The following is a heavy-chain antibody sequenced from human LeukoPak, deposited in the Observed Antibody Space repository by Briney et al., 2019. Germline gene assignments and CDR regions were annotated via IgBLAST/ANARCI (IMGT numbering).Heavy chain of an antibody. CDR2: IYYSVTT. CDR3: ARAYSGSYYLDPSFDI. J-gene: IGHJ3*02. CDR1: GDSIFSYY. D-gene: IGHD1-26*01. Sequence: SGTLSLTCTVSGDSIFSYYWSWSAQPPGKGRGGRGYIYYSVTTNYNPSLKSRVTISVDTSKNQFSLKLSSVTAADTAVYYCARAYSGSYYLDPSFDIWGQGTMVTVSS. V-gene: IGHV4-59*01.